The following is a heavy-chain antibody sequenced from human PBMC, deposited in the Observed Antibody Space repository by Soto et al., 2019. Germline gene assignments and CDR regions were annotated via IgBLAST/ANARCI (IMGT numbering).Heavy chain of an antibody. CDR2: IKRDGSEK. CDR3: VMSKFRGLTSIPGY. Sequence: EVQLVESGGGLVQPGGSLRLSCAASGFTFSDFWMSWVRQAPGKGLEWVANIKRDGSEKYYVDSLRGRFTISRDHAKNSLYLQMNSLRAEDTAVYYCVMSKFRGLTSIPGYWGQGTLVTVSS. V-gene: IGHV3-7*01. J-gene: IGHJ4*02. CDR1: GFTFSDFW. D-gene: IGHD3-16*01.